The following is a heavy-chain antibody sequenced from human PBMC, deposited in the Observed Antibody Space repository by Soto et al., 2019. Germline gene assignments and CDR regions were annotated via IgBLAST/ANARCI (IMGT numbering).Heavy chain of an antibody. J-gene: IGHJ4*02. D-gene: IGHD1-1*01. CDR3: VGSGTTEDF. CDR2: IYYTGGS. V-gene: IGHV4-30-4*02. Sequence: NPSETLSLTXTVSAGSIASGDYYWSCIRQAAGKGLEGIGYIYYTGGSYYNPSLKSRAPMSVDVSKNQFSLQLTSVTSTDTAVDYCVGSGTTEDFWGQGMLVTVSS. CDR1: AGSIASGDYY.